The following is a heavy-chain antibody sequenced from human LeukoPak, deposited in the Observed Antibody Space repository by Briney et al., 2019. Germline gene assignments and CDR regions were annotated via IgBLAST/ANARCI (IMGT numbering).Heavy chain of an antibody. D-gene: IGHD3-22*01. CDR2: INPNSGGT. Sequence: ASVKVSCKASGYTFTGYYMHWVRQAPGQGLEWMGWINPNSGGTNYAQKFQGRVTMTRDTSISTAYMELSRLRSDDTAVYYCATFGESIYYYDSSGYSQVVDYWGQGTLVTVSS. CDR1: GYTFTGYY. V-gene: IGHV1-2*02. CDR3: ATFGESIYYYDSSGYSQVVDY. J-gene: IGHJ4*02.